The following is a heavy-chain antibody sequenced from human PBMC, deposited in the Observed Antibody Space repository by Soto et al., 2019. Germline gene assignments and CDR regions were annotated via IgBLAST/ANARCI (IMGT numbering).Heavy chain of an antibody. Sequence: QITLKEAGPTLVKPTQTLTLTCSFSGFSRTNYGVGVGWVRQPPGKALEWLAFTYWDDDNRYNPSLTRRLSTTKDTSKHQVVLTRTNMDPADTATYFFAHRGTLMATWNFCAFDFWGQGTLVTVPS. D-gene: IGHD5-12*01. CDR1: GFSRTNYGVG. V-gene: IGHV2-5*02. CDR3: AHRGTLMATWNFCAFDF. CDR2: TYWDDDN. J-gene: IGHJ3*01.